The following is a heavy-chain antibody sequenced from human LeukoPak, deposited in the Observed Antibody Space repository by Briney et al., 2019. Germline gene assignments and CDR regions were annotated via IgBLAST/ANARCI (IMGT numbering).Heavy chain of an antibody. CDR3: AREYCSGGTCCLPGY. D-gene: IGHD2-15*01. J-gene: IGHJ4*02. Sequence: GGSLRLSCAASGFTFSSYWMSWVRQAPGTGLEWVANIKQDGSEKYYVDSVKGRFTISRDNAKNSLYLQMNSLRAEGTAVYYCAREYCSGGTCCLPGYWGQGTLVTVSS. V-gene: IGHV3-7*03. CDR2: IKQDGSEK. CDR1: GFTFSSYW.